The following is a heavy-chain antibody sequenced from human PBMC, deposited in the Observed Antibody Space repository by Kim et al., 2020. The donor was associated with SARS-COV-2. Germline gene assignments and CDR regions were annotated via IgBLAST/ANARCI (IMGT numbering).Heavy chain of an antibody. V-gene: IGHV4-4*02. Sequence: SETLSLTCAVSGGSISSSNWWSWVRQPPGKGLEWIGEIYHSGSTNYNPSLKSRVTISVDKSKNQFSLKLSSVTAADTAVYYCARGGTFGYSYGLLGYYYYGMDVWGQGTTVTVSS. D-gene: IGHD5-18*01. CDR1: GGSISSSNW. CDR2: IYHSGST. CDR3: ARGGTFGYSYGLLGYYYYGMDV. J-gene: IGHJ6*02.